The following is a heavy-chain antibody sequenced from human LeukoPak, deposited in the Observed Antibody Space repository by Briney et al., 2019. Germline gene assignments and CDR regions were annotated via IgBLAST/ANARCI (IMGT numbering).Heavy chain of an antibody. CDR3: VRGAAWCGSVTYFFDC. J-gene: IGHJ4*02. V-gene: IGHV3-74*01. CDR2: IGGDGDDT. Sequence: GGSLRLSCAASGFTYSNYCIHWVRQAPGKGLVWVSRIGGDGDDTDYADSVKGRFTISRDNAQNTVYLQMNSPRAEETAVYYTVRGAAWCGSVTYFFDCWGQGTLVTVSS. D-gene: IGHD3-10*01. CDR1: GFTYSNYC.